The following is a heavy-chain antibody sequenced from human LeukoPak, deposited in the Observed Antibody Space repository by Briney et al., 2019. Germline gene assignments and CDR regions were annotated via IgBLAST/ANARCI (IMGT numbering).Heavy chain of an antibody. D-gene: IGHD1-26*01. V-gene: IGHV3-30*02. Sequence: PGGSLRLSCAASGFTFSSYGMHWVRQAPGKGLEWVAFIRYDGSNKYYADSVKGRFTISRDNSKNTLYLQMNSLRAEDTAVYYCAKERSWELLLTPTDYWGQGTLVTVSS. CDR3: AKERSWELLLTPTDY. CDR1: GFTFSSYG. J-gene: IGHJ4*02. CDR2: IRYDGSNK.